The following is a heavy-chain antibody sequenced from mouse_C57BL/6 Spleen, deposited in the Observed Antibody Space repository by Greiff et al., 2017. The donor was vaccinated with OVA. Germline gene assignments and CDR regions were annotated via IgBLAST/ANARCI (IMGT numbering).Heavy chain of an antibody. J-gene: IGHJ3*01. V-gene: IGHV1-22*01. D-gene: IGHD2-4*01. CDR3: ANYDYDEGFAY. CDR1: GYTFTDYN. Sequence: VQLKQSGPELVKPGASVKMSCKASGYTFTDYNMHWVKQSHGKSLEWIGYINPNNGGTSYNQKFKGKATLTVNKSSSTAYMELRSLTSEDSAVYYCANYDYDEGFAYWGQGTLVTVSA. CDR2: INPNNGGT.